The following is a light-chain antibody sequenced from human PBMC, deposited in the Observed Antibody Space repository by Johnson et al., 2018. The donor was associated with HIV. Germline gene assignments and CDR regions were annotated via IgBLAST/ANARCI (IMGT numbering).Light chain of an antibody. CDR1: SSNIGINY. J-gene: IGLJ1*01. CDR3: GTWDSSLSAYV. V-gene: IGLV1-51*02. CDR2: ENN. Sequence: QSVLTQPPSVSAAPGQKVTISCSGSSSNIGINYVSWYQQLPETAPKLLIYENNKRPSGIPDRFSGSKSGTSATLGVTGLQTGDEADYFCGTWDSSLSAYVFGTGTKVTVL.